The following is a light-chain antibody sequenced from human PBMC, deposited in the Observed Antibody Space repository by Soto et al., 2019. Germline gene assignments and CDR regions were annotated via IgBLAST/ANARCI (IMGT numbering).Light chain of an antibody. J-gene: IGKJ1*01. CDR2: GAS. V-gene: IGKV3-20*01. CDR1: QRVTGGY. Sequence: VLTQSPGTLSLSPGERATLSCRATQRVTGGYLAWYQQKPGQAPRLLIYGASARATDIPERFSGSGSGTDFTLTSSRLEPEDFAVYYCQQYGTSPSWTFGQGTKVEVK. CDR3: QQYGTSPSWT.